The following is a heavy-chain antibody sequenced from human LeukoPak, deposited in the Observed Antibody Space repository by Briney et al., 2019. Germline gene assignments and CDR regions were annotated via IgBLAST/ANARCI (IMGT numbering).Heavy chain of an antibody. CDR2: INHSGST. J-gene: IGHJ4*02. CDR1: GGSFSGYY. Sequence: SETLSLTCALSGGSFSGYYWSWIRQPPGKGLEWIGEINHSGSTNYNPSLKSRVTISVDTSKNQFSLKLSSVTAADTAVYYCARGWNWLQPFDYWGQGTLVTVSS. D-gene: IGHD5-24*01. V-gene: IGHV4-34*01. CDR3: ARGWNWLQPFDY.